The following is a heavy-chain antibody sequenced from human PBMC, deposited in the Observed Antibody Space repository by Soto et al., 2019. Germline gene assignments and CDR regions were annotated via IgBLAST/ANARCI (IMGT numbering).Heavy chain of an antibody. Sequence: PGGSLRLSCAASGFTFSSYSMNWVRQAPGKGLEWVSSISSRSSYIYYADSVKGRFTISRDNAKNSLYLQMNSLRAEDKTVYYCSRDNSSGWYSSFYFWGPGTLVHVS. V-gene: IGHV3-21*01. D-gene: IGHD6-19*01. CDR3: SRDNSSGWYSSFYF. CDR1: GFTFSSYS. CDR2: ISSRSSYI. J-gene: IGHJ4*02.